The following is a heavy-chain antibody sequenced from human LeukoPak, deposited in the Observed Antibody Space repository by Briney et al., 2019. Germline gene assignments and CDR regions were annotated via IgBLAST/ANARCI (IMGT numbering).Heavy chain of an antibody. CDR1: GFTFSSYS. J-gene: IGHJ4*02. V-gene: IGHV3-21*01. CDR2: ISSSSSYI. Sequence: GGPLRLSCAASGFTFSSYSMNWVRQAPGKGLEWVSSISSSSSYIYYADSVKGRFTISRDNAKNSLYLQMNSLRAEDTAVYYCASVEMATISYWGQGTLVTVSS. CDR3: ASVEMATISY. D-gene: IGHD5-24*01.